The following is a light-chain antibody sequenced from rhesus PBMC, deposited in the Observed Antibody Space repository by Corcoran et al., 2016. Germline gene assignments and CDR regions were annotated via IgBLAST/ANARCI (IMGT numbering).Light chain of an antibody. V-gene: IGKV3-24*04. J-gene: IGKJ2*01. CDR2: GAS. Sequence: EIVVTQSPATLSLSPGQRATLSCRASQSVGSYLAWYQQKPGQAPRLLVYGASSRATGIPARFSGRWSGTEFTLTISSLEPEDVGVYYCQQSSNFYSFGQGTKVEI. CDR1: QSVGSY. CDR3: QQSSNFYS.